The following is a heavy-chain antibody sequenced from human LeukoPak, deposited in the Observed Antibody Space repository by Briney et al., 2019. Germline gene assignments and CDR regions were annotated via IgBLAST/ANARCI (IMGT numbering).Heavy chain of an antibody. J-gene: IGHJ6*03. Sequence: ASVKVSCKTSEYTFTGYYMHWVRQAPGQGLEWMGRINPNSGGTNYAQKFQGRVTMTRDTSISTAYMELSRLRSDDTAVYYCARGEEYYYYYYMDVWGKGTTVTVSS. CDR3: ARGEEYYYYYYMDV. CDR2: INPNSGGT. V-gene: IGHV1-2*02. CDR1: EYTFTGYY.